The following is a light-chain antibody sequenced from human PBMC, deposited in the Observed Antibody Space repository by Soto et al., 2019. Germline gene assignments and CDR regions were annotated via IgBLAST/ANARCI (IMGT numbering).Light chain of an antibody. CDR1: QTIGSSH. V-gene: IGKV3-20*01. Sequence: EIVLTQSPGTLSLSPGERATLSCRASQTIGSSHLAWYQQQPGQGPRLLIYGTSSRATGIPDRFSGSGSGTDFTLTISRLEPEDFAVYYCQQYGSSPLWTFGQGTKGEIK. CDR2: GTS. J-gene: IGKJ1*01. CDR3: QQYGSSPLWT.